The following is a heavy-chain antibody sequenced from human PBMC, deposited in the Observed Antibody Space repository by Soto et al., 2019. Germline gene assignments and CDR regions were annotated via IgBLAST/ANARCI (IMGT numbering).Heavy chain of an antibody. V-gene: IGHV3-11*05. J-gene: IGHJ5*02. CDR2: LSSSSSYT. D-gene: IGHD3-22*01. Sequence: QVQLVESGGGLVKPGGSLRLSCAASGFTFSDYYMSWIRQAPGKGLEWVSYLSSSSSYTNYADSVKGRFTISRDNAKNSLYLQMNSLRAEDTAVYYCAREYYYDILGINWFDPWGQGTLVTVSS. CDR3: AREYYYDILGINWFDP. CDR1: GFTFSDYY.